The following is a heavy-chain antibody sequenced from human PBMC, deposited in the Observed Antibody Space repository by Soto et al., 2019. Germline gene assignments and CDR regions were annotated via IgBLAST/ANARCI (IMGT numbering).Heavy chain of an antibody. J-gene: IGHJ4*02. D-gene: IGHD6-13*01. V-gene: IGHV3-30*18. Sequence: QVQLVESGGGVVQPGRSLRLSCAASGFTFSSYGMHWVRQAPGKGLDWVAVISYDGSNKYYADSVKGRFTISRDNSKNTLYLQMNSLRAEDTAVYYCAKWRVSSSWSYFDSWGQGTLVTVSS. CDR3: AKWRVSSSWSYFDS. CDR1: GFTFSSYG. CDR2: ISYDGSNK.